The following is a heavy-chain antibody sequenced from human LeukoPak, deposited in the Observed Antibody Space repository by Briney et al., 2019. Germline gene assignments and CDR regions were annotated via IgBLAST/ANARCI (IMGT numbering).Heavy chain of an antibody. CDR1: GFTFSSYG. Sequence: GRSLRLSCAASGFTFSSYGMHWVRQAPGKGLEWVAVIWYDGSNKYYADSVKGRFTISRDNSKNTLYLQMNSLRAEDTAVYYCARDPVLTGYFDYWGQGTLVTVSS. J-gene: IGHJ4*02. D-gene: IGHD3-9*01. CDR3: ARDPVLTGYFDY. V-gene: IGHV3-33*01. CDR2: IWYDGSNK.